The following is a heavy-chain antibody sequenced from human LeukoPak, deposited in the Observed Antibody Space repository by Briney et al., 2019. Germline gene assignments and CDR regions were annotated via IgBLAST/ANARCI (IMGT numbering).Heavy chain of an antibody. CDR3: ARERQQPPGWFDP. J-gene: IGHJ5*02. CDR2: INPSGGST. D-gene: IGHD6-13*01. Sequence: ASVKVSCKASGYTFTSYYMHWVRQAPGQGLEWTGIINPSGGSTSYAQKFQGRVTMTRDMSTSTVYMELSSLRSEDTAVYYCARERQQPPGWFDPWGQGTLVTVSS. CDR1: GYTFTSYY. V-gene: IGHV1-46*01.